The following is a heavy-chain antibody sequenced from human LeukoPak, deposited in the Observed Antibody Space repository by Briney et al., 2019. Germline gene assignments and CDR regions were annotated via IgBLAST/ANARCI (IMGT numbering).Heavy chain of an antibody. CDR3: ARFTVTNFYYYGMDV. Sequence: ASVKVSCKASGYTFTLTDYYIPWVRQAPGQGLEWVGWINPDSGGTNYAQKFQGTVTMTRDTSLSTAYMELSRLRSDDTAIYYCARFTVTNFYYYGMDVWGQGTTVTVSS. CDR1: GYTFTLTDYY. D-gene: IGHD4-17*01. V-gene: IGHV1-2*02. J-gene: IGHJ6*02. CDR2: INPDSGGT.